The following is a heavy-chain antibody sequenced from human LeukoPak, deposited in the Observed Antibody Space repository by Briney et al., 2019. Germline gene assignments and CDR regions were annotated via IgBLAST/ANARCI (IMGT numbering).Heavy chain of an antibody. V-gene: IGHV1-69*05. CDR1: GGTFSSYA. CDR3: ARQVTMVRGVTGDWFDP. D-gene: IGHD3-10*01. J-gene: IGHJ5*02. CDR2: IIPIFGTA. Sequence: SVKVSCKASGGTFSSYAISWVRQAPGQGLEWMGGIIPIFGTANYARKFQGRVTITTDESTSTAYMELSSLRSEDTAVYYCARQVTMVRGVTGDWFDPWGQGTLVTVSS.